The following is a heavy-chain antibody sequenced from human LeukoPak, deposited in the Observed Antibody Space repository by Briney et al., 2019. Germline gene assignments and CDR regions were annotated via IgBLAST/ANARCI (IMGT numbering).Heavy chain of an antibody. D-gene: IGHD3-9*01. J-gene: IGHJ4*02. CDR2: IIPILGIA. CDR1: GGTFSSYA. V-gene: IGHV1-69*04. CDR3: ARDSRHFDWTHRLLF. Sequence: ASVKVSCKASGGTFSSYAISWVRQAPGQGLEWMGRIIPILGIANYAQKFQGRVTMTTDTSTSTAYLDLRSLTSDDTAVYYCARDSRHFDWTHRLLFWGQGTRVTVSS.